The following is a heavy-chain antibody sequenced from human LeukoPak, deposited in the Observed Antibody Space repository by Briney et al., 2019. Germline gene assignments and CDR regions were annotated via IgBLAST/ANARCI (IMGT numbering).Heavy chain of an antibody. Sequence: GGSLRLSCAASGVTFSSYAMSWVRQAPGKGLEWVSGISGSGGSTYYADSVKGRFTISRDNSKNTLYLQMNSLRAEDTAVYYCAKEAGYCSTTTCYVDYWGQGILVTVSS. D-gene: IGHD2-2*03. CDR2: ISGSGGST. CDR3: AKEAGYCSTTTCYVDY. J-gene: IGHJ4*02. V-gene: IGHV3-23*01. CDR1: GVTFSSYA.